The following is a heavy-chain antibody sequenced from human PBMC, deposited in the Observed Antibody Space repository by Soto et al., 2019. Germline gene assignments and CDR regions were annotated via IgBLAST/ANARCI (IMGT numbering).Heavy chain of an antibody. CDR3: ARTSMQSRGYSYGHGGMDV. CDR2: IDPSDSYT. V-gene: IGHV5-10-1*01. D-gene: IGHD5-18*01. Sequence: GESLKISCKVSGYSFTIYWISWVRQMPGKGLEWMGRIDPSDSYTNYSPSFQGHVTISADKSISTAYLQWSSLKASDTAMYYCARTSMQSRGYSYGHGGMDVWGQGTTVTVSS. J-gene: IGHJ6*02. CDR1: GYSFTIYW.